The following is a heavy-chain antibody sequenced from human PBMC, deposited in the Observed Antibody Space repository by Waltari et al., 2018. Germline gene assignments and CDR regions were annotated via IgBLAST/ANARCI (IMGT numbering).Heavy chain of an antibody. CDR2: INPNSGGT. CDR1: GYTFTSYA. CDR3: ARGAGGVTGGGDWFDP. J-gene: IGHJ5*02. V-gene: IGHV1-2*02. D-gene: IGHD3-3*01. Sequence: QVQLVQSGAEVKKPGASVKVSCKASGYTFTSYAMHWVRQAPGQRLEWMGWINPNSGGTNYAQKFQGRVTMTRDTSISTAYMELSRLRSDDTAVYYCARGAGGVTGGGDWFDPWGQGTLVTVSS.